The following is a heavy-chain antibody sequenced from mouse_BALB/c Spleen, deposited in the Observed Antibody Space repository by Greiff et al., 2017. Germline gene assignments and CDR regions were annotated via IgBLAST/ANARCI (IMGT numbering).Heavy chain of an antibody. CDR1: GFTFSDYY. CDR3: ARGGDYGPSWFAY. CDR2: ISDGGSYT. V-gene: IGHV5-4*02. Sequence: EVQVVESGGGLVKPGGSLKLSCAASGFTFSDYYMYWVRQTPEKRLEWVATISDGGSYTYYPDSVKGRFTISRDNAKNNLYLQMSSLKSEDTAMYYCARGGDYGPSWFAYWGQGTLVTVSA. D-gene: IGHD1-2*01. J-gene: IGHJ3*01.